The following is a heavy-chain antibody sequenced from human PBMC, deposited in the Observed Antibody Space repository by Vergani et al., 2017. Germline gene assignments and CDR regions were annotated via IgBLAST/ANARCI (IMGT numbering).Heavy chain of an antibody. CDR3: GRGSDNYK. CDR2: IKNTGDST. V-gene: IGHV3-23*01. J-gene: IGHJ4*02. CDR1: GSPFSIHA. Sequence: EVQLLQSEGAVVQPGGPCRLSFVALGSPFSIHALGGVRQGHGQGLGWVSSIKNTGDSTHYADSVKGRFTISRDNSKNTLYLQMNSLRVEDTAVYYCGRGSDNYKWGQGTLVTVSS. D-gene: IGHD1-1*01.